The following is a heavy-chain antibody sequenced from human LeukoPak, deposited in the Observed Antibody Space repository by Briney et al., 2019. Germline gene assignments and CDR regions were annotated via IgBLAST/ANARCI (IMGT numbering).Heavy chain of an antibody. CDR2: IDSGGST. J-gene: IGHJ4*02. V-gene: IGHV3-66*02. D-gene: IGHD6-13*01. CDR1: GPPVTNNH. CDR3: ARVAAAGPFDY. Sequence: PGGSLRPSSAAPGPPVTNNHIRRLRQAPGQGLECVSVIDSGGSTYYADSVKGRFTISRDNSKNTLYLQMNSLRPEDTAVYYCARVAAAGPFDYWGQGTLVTVSS.